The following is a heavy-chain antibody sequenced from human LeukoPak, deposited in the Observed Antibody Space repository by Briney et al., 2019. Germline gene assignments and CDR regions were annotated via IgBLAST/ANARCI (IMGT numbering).Heavy chain of an antibody. CDR3: ARQAARPYDY. D-gene: IGHD6-6*01. J-gene: IGHJ4*02. Sequence: GGSLRLSCAASGFTFSSSAMSWVRQAPGKGLEWVSAISNNGGYTYYADSVKGRFTISRDNSKNTLYLQMSSLRAEDTAVFYCARQAARPYDYWGQGTLVTVSS. CDR1: GFTFSSSA. V-gene: IGHV3-23*01. CDR2: ISNNGGYT.